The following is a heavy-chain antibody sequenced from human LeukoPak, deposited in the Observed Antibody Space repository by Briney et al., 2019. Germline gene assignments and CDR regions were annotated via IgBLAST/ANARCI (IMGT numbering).Heavy chain of an antibody. V-gene: IGHV3-74*01. CDR3: AATFYDSSAYDAFDI. J-gene: IGHJ3*02. CDR2: INSDGSST. CDR1: GFTFSSYW. Sequence: GGSLRLSCAASGFTFSSYWMHWVRQAPGKGLVWVSRINSDGSSTIYADSVKGRLTISRDNAKNTLYLQINSLRAEDTAVYYCAATFYDSSAYDAFDIWGQGTVVTVSS. D-gene: IGHD3-22*01.